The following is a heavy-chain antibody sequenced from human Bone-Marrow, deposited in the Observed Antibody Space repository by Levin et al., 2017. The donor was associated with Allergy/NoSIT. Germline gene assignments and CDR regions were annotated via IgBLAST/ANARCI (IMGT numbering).Heavy chain of an antibody. D-gene: IGHD3-22*01. CDR2: IGGSGDST. CDR3: AKDGVYYYDLSGYNPHGVDV. V-gene: IGHV3-23*01. J-gene: IGHJ6*02. Sequence: GESLKISCAASGFIFSGYAMTWVRQAPGKGLEWVSAIGGSGDSTYYADSVKGRFTISRDNSKNTVFLQMNSLTDEDTAVYYCAKDGVYYYDLSGYNPHGVDVWGQGTTVTVSS. CDR1: GFIFSGYA.